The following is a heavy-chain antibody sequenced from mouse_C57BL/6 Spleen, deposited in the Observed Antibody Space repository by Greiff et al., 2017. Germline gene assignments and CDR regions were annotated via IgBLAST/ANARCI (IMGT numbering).Heavy chain of an antibody. CDR3: ARAYGSSSWYFDV. CDR2: IDPSDSET. D-gene: IGHD1-1*01. J-gene: IGHJ1*03. Sequence: QVQLQQPGAELVRPGSSVKLSCKASGYTFTSYWMHWVKQRPIQGLEWIGNIDPSDSETHYNQKFKDKATLTVDKTSSTAYMQLSRLTSEDSAVYYCARAYGSSSWYFDVWGTGTTVTVSS. CDR1: GYTFTSYW. V-gene: IGHV1-52*01.